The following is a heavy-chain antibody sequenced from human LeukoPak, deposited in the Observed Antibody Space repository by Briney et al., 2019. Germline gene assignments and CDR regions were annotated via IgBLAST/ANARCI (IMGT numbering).Heavy chain of an antibody. CDR1: GLSFSTSA. D-gene: IGHD3-16*01. J-gene: IGHJ1*01. V-gene: IGHV3-64*02. CDR2: ISSDGGST. Sequence: GGSLRLSCAASGLSFSTSAMHWVRQAPGKGLEYGAAISSDGGSTYHADSVKGRFTISRDNSKNTLYLQMGSLRTEDMAMYYCARSSDTRFGELVLWGQGTLVTVSS. CDR3: ARSSDTRFGELVL.